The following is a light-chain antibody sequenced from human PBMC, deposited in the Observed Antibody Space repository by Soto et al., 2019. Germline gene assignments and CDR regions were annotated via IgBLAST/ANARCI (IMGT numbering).Light chain of an antibody. J-gene: IGKJ4*01. CDR2: DAS. Sequence: EIVLTQSPATLSLSPGEGATLSCRASQSVSNYLAWYQQKSGQAPRLLISDASNRTTGIPARFSGSGSGADFTLTISSLEPEDFAVYYCQQRYDWPFTFGGGPKVEI. CDR3: QQRYDWPFT. CDR1: QSVSNY. V-gene: IGKV3-11*01.